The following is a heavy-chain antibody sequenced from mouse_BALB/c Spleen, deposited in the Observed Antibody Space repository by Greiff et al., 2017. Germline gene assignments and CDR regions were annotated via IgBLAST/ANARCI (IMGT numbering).Heavy chain of an antibody. J-gene: IGHJ2*01. Sequence: ESGPGLVKPSQSLSLTCSVTGYSITSGYYWNWIRQFPGNKLEWMGYISYDGSNNYNPSLKNRISITRDTSKNQFFLKLNSVTTEDTATYYCARVTTFYYFDYWGQGTTLTVSS. D-gene: IGHD2-12*01. CDR2: ISYDGSN. CDR1: GYSITSGYY. V-gene: IGHV3-6*02. CDR3: ARVTTFYYFDY.